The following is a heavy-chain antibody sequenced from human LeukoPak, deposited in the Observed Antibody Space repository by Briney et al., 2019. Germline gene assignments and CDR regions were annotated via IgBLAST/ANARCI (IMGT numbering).Heavy chain of an antibody. D-gene: IGHD2-2*01. CDR2: IKPDGSER. CDR1: GLTFTDVW. Sequence: GGSLRLSCAASGLTFTDVWMNWVRLAPGKGLEWLANIKPDGSERYYVDSVKGRFAISRDNAKNEVYLEMNSVRAEDTGVYYCSGRDSSRSPRAYWGQGTLVSVSS. CDR3: SGRDSSRSPRAY. V-gene: IGHV3-7*03. J-gene: IGHJ4*02.